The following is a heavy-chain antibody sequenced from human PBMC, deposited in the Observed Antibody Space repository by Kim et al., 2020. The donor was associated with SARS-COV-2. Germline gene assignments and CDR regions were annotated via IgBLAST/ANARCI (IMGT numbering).Heavy chain of an antibody. CDR1: GGSISSSSYY. J-gene: IGHJ5*02. V-gene: IGHV4-39*01. D-gene: IGHD6-13*01. CDR3: ARLGRIAAAGTYNWFDP. CDR2: IYYSGST. Sequence: SETLSLTCTVSGGSISSSSYYWGWIRQPPGKGLEWIGSIYYSGSTYYNPSLKSRVTISVDTSKNQFSLKLSSVTAADTAVYYCARLGRIAAAGTYNWFDPWGQGTLVTVSS.